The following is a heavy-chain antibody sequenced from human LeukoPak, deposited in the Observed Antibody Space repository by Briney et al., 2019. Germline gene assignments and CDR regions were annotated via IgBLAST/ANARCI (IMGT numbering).Heavy chain of an antibody. CDR2: ISHDESTK. CDR1: GFIFSGYG. D-gene: IGHD3-10*01. J-gene: IGHJ1*01. CDR3: AKDRIVISFGDVSKH. Sequence: GRSLRLSCAASGFIFSGYGMHRVRQAPGKGLEWVALISHDESTKHYADSVKGRFTISRDNSKNTLYLQMNNLRVEDTAVYYCAKDRIVISFGDVSKHWGQGTLVTVSS. V-gene: IGHV3-30*18.